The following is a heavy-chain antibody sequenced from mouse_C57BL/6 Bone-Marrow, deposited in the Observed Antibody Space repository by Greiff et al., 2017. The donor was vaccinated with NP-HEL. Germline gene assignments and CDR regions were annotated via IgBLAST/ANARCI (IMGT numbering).Heavy chain of an antibody. CDR1: GFTFSNYW. D-gene: IGHD2-5*01. Sequence: EVKLVESGGGLVQPGGSMKLSCVASGFTFSNYWMNWVRQSPEKGLEWVAQIRLKSDNYATHYAESVKGRFTISRDDSKSSVYLQMNNLRAEDTGIYYCTGDSNAFAYWGQGTLVTVSA. V-gene: IGHV6-3*01. CDR2: IRLKSDNYAT. J-gene: IGHJ3*01. CDR3: TGDSNAFAY.